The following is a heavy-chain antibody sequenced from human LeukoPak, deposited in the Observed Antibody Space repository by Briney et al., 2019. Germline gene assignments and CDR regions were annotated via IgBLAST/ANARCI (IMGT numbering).Heavy chain of an antibody. D-gene: IGHD3-22*01. J-gene: IGHJ4*02. CDR1: GGTFSSYA. V-gene: IGHV1-69*13. CDR3: ARENPYYDSSGFSEVGYYFDY. CDR2: IIPIFGTA. Sequence: SVKVSCKASGGTFSSYAISWVRQAPGQGLEWMGGIIPIFGTANYAQKFQGRVTITADESTSTAYMELSSLRSEDTAVYYCARENPYYDSSGFSEVGYYFDYWGQGTLVTVSS.